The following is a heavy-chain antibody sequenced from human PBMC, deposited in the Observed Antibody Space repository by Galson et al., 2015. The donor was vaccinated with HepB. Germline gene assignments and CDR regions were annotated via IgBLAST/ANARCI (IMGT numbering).Heavy chain of an antibody. V-gene: IGHV7-4-1*02. D-gene: IGHD3-16*02. CDR1: GYTFTGYA. J-gene: IGHJ3*02. CDR2: INTNTGNP. CDR3: VRDPYDYVWGSYRLRAFDI. Sequence: SVKVSCKASGYTFTGYAMNWVRQAPGQGLEWMGWINTNTGNPTYAQGFTGRFVFSLDTSVSTAYLQISSLKAEDTAVYYCVRDPYDYVWGSYRLRAFDIWGQGTMVTVSS.